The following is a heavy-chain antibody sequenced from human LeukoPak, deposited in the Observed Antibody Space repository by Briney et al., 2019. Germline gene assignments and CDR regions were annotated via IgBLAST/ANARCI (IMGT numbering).Heavy chain of an antibody. J-gene: IGHJ4*02. D-gene: IGHD3-22*01. CDR1: GFTFDDYA. CDR3: AKEGWVYYDSSGFDY. Sequence: GGSLRLSCAASGFTFDDYAMHWVRQAPGKGLEWVSGISWNSGNIGYADSVKGRFTISRDNAKNSLYLQMNSLRAEDTALYYCAKEGWVYYDSSGFDYWGQGTLVTVSS. V-gene: IGHV3-9*01. CDR2: ISWNSGNI.